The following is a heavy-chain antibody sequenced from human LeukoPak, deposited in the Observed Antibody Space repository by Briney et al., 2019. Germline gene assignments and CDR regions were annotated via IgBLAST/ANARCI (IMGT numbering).Heavy chain of an antibody. V-gene: IGHV3-74*01. CDR1: GFTFSIYW. Sequence: GRSVRLSCAVSGFTFSIYWMHWVRQAPGKGLVWVSCINSEGSHTIYADSVEGRLTIHRDNAKNTLYMQENSLRAGHTGVYFGAKLSLGIAAARIPDNYYYLYMVVWGERTPVSVS. CDR2: INSEGSHT. D-gene: IGHD6-25*01. CDR3: AKLSLGIAAARIPDNYYYLYMVV. J-gene: IGHJ6*03.